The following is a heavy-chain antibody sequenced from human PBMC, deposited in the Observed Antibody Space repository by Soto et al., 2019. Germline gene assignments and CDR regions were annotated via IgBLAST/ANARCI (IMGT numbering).Heavy chain of an antibody. CDR3: ARVPRHPYGRSLTYYGMDV. Sequence: QVQLVQSGAEVKKPGSSVKVSCKASGGTFSSYAISWVRQAPGQGLEWMGGIIPIFGTANYAQKFQGRVTITADESTSTAYMELSSLRSEDTAVYYCARVPRHPYGRSLTYYGMDVWGQGTTVTVSS. V-gene: IGHV1-69*01. CDR1: GGTFSSYA. J-gene: IGHJ6*02. D-gene: IGHD2-8*01. CDR2: IIPIFGTA.